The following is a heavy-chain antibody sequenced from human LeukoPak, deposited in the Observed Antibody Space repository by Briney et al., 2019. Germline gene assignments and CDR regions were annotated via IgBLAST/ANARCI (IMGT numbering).Heavy chain of an antibody. Sequence: ASVKVSCKASGYTFTGYYMHWVRQAPGQGLEWMGWINPNSGGTNYAQKFQGRVTMTRDTSISTAYMELSRLRSDDTAVYYCARVGIVGATTSTYYYGMDVWGQGTTVTVSS. CDR2: INPNSGGT. CDR1: GYTFTGYY. CDR3: ARVGIVGATTSTYYYGMDV. J-gene: IGHJ6*02. D-gene: IGHD1-26*01. V-gene: IGHV1-2*02.